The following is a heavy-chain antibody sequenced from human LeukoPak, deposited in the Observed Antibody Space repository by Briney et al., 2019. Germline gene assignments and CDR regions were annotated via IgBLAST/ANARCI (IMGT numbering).Heavy chain of an antibody. Sequence: SETLSLTCAVYGGSFSGYYWSWIGQPPGKGLECSGEINHSGSTNYNPSLKSRVTISVDTSKNQFSLKLSSVTAADTAVYYCARLDPGYRSSTSCYRYYYYYMDVWGRGTTVTVSS. D-gene: IGHD2-2*01. CDR3: ARLDPGYRSSTSCYRYYYYYMDV. CDR1: GGSFSGYY. CDR2: INHSGST. V-gene: IGHV4-34*01. J-gene: IGHJ6*03.